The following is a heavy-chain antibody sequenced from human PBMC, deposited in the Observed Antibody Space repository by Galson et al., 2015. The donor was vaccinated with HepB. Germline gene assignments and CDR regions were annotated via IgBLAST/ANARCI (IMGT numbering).Heavy chain of an antibody. Sequence: SLRLSCAASGFTFTDAWMNWVRQAPGKGLEWVGRIKNKHDGGTTDDAAPVRGRFTISRDDSKNTVFLQADNVRDEGTAMYYCTTDCVAWEHGCFWGQGTRVTVYS. J-gene: IGHJ4*02. CDR3: TTDCVAWEHGCF. V-gene: IGHV3-15*07. CDR2: IKNKHDGGTT. CDR1: GFTFTDAW. D-gene: IGHD1-26*01.